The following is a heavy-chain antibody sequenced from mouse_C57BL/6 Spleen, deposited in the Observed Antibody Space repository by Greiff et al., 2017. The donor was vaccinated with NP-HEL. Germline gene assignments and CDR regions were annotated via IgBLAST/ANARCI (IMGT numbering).Heavy chain of an antibody. J-gene: IGHJ1*03. CDR3: ARAIYYYGSSLYWYFDV. D-gene: IGHD1-1*01. Sequence: VQLKESGPGLVQPSQSLSITCTVSGFSLTSYGVHWVRQSPGKGLEWLGVIWSGGSTDYNAAFISRLSISKDNSKSQVFFKMNSLQADDTAIYYCARAIYYYGSSLYWYFDVWGTGTTVTVSS. CDR1: GFSLTSYG. CDR2: IWSGGST. V-gene: IGHV2-2*01.